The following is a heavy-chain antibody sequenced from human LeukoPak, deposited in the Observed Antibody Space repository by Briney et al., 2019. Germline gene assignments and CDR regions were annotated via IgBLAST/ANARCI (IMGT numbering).Heavy chain of an antibody. CDR1: GFTVSSNY. Sequence: GGSLRLSCAASGFTVSSNYMSWVRQAPGKGLEWVSVIYSGGSTYYADSVKGRFTISRDNSKNTLYLQMNSLRAEDTAVYYCARAIAAAGTVWFDPWGQGPRSPSRQ. CDR2: IYSGGST. V-gene: IGHV3-53*01. J-gene: IGHJ5*02. CDR3: ARAIAAAGTVWFDP. D-gene: IGHD6-13*01.